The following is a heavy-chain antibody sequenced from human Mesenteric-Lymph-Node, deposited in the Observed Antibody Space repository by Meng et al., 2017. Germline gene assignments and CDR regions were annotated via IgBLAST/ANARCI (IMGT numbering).Heavy chain of an antibody. J-gene: IGHJ3*02. CDR1: GFTFSSYA. V-gene: IGHV3-23*01. CDR2: ISGSGGST. Sequence: GGSLRLSCAASGFTFSSYAMSWVRQAPGKGLEWVSAISGSGGSTYYADSVKGRFTISRDNSKNTLYLQMNNLRAEDTAVYYCAKTSLIFENAFDIWGQGTMVTVSS. D-gene: IGHD3/OR15-3a*01. CDR3: AKTSLIFENAFDI.